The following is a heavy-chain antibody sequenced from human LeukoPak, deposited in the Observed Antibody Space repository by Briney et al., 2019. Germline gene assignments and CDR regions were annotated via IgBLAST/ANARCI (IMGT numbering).Heavy chain of an antibody. V-gene: IGHV1-2*02. CDR2: INPNSGGT. CDR1: GYMFTGYY. J-gene: IGHJ4*02. Sequence: ASVTVSCKASGYMFTGYYMHWVRQAPGQGLEWMGWINPNSGGTNYAQKFQGRVTMTRDTSISTAYMELSSLRSDDTAVYYRARGYCSGDCFTLFDYWGQGTLVTVSS. CDR3: ARGYCSGDCFTLFDY. D-gene: IGHD2-21*02.